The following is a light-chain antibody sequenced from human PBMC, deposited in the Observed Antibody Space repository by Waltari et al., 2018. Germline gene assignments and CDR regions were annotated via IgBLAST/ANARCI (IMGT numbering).Light chain of an antibody. CDR2: GTS. CDR3: QHYVRLPAT. CDR1: QSVSRA. J-gene: IGKJ1*01. V-gene: IGKV3-20*01. Sequence: LSCRASQSVSRALAWYQQKPGQAPRLLIYGTSNRATGIPDRFSGSGSGTDFSLTISRLEPEDVAVYFCQHYVRLPATFGQGTKVEIK.